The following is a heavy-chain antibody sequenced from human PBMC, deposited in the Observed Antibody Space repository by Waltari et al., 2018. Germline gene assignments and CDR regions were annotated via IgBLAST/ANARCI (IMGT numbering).Heavy chain of an antibody. CDR2: SNHSGST. CDR3: ARLTVNFDS. Sequence: QVQLQQWGAGLLKPSETLSLTCAVYGGSFSGYYGSWIRQPPGKGLERIGESNHSGSTNYTPSLKSRVTNSVDTSKNQFSLTLSSVTAADTAVYYCARLTVNFDSWGQGTLVTVSS. CDR1: GGSFSGYY. V-gene: IGHV4-34*01. D-gene: IGHD3-22*01. J-gene: IGHJ4*02.